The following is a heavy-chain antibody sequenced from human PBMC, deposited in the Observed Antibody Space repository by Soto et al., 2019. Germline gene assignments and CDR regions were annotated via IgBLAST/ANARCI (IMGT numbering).Heavy chain of an antibody. J-gene: IGHJ6*02. CDR2: IYYSGST. V-gene: IGHV4-39*01. CDR3: ARHPSRFGGCYYYYYGMDV. Sequence: PSETLSLTCTVSGGSISSSSYYWGWIRQPPGKGLEWIGSIYYSGSTYYNPSLKSRVTISVDTSKNQFSLKLSSVTAADTAVYYCARHPSRFGGCYYYYYGMDVWGQGTTVTVSS. CDR1: GGSISSSSYY. D-gene: IGHD3-10*01.